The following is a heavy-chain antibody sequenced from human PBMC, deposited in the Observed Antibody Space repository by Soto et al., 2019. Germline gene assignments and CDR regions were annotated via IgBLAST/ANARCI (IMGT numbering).Heavy chain of an antibody. V-gene: IGHV3-21*01. CDR1: GFTFSSYA. CDR2: ITSGSDYI. J-gene: IGHJ4*02. Sequence: SGGSLRLSCAASGFTFSSYAMILVRQAPGKGLEWVSSITSGSDYIYYADSVRGRFTISRDNAKNSLYLQLNSLRAEDTALYYCARVDGYTYPDDYWGQGTLVTVSS. D-gene: IGHD6-13*01. CDR3: ARVDGYTYPDDY.